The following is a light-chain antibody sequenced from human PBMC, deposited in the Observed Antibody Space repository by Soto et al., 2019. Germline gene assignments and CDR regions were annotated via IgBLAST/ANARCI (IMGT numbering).Light chain of an antibody. J-gene: IGKJ1*01. CDR2: EIS. CDR3: LQHETYPRA. CDR1: QGISKY. Sequence: IQMTQSPSSLSASVGDTVTITCRASQGISKYFGWYQQKPGKAPKRLIYEISILQGGVPSRFSGSGSVTEFTLTISSLQPEDFATYYCLQHETYPRAFGQGTKVEVK. V-gene: IGKV1-17*01.